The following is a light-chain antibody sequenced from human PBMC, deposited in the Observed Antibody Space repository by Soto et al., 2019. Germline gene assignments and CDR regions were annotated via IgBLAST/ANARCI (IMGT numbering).Light chain of an antibody. CDR2: AAS. CDR3: QQLKSFPLT. CDR1: RDIDNS. Sequence: DIQVTQSPPSLSASVGDRVTITCRASRDIDNSLAWYQQVPGKAPKLLIYAASTLQSGVPSRFRGSGSGTSFILTISSLQPEDFATYYCQQLKSFPLTFGGGTKVEIE. V-gene: IGKV1-27*01. J-gene: IGKJ4*01.